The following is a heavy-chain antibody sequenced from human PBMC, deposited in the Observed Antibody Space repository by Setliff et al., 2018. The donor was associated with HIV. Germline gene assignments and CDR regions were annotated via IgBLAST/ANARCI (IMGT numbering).Heavy chain of an antibody. CDR3: ARVSSFNKIIREAFDI. V-gene: IGHV1-2*05. Sequence: ASVKVSCKASGYTFTGYFIHWVRQAPGQGLEWMGQINPNRGDTKSHHKFADRLIMSRDTSLTTVYMELTSLRSDDTVVYYCARVSSFNKIIREAFDIWGQGTLVTVSS. J-gene: IGHJ3*02. CDR2: INPNRGDT. CDR1: GYTFTGYF. D-gene: IGHD3-10*01.